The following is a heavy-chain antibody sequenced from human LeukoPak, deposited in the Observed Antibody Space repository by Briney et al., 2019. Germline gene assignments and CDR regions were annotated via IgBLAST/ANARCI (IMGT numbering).Heavy chain of an antibody. CDR3: AQSQNYGDGFDY. Sequence: PSETLSLTCAVYGGSFSGYSWSWIRQPPGKGLEWIGEINHSGSTNYNPSLKSRVTISVDTSKIQFSLKLSSVTAADTAVYYCAQSQNYGDGFDYWGQGTLVTVPS. J-gene: IGHJ4*02. CDR2: INHSGST. D-gene: IGHD4-17*01. V-gene: IGHV4-34*01. CDR1: GGSFSGYS.